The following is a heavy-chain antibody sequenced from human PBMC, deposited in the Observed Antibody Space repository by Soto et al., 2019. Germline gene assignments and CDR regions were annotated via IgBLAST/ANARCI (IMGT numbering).Heavy chain of an antibody. D-gene: IGHD2-15*01. J-gene: IGHJ4*02. Sequence: SETLSLTCAVYGGSFSGYYWSWIRQPPGKGLEWIGEINHSGSTNYNPSLKSRVTISVDTSKNQFSLKLSSVTAADTAVYYCARGGTCGGSCYSSTHYFDYWGQGTLVTVSS. CDR1: GGSFSGYY. CDR3: ARGGTCGGSCYSSTHYFDY. V-gene: IGHV4-34*01. CDR2: INHSGST.